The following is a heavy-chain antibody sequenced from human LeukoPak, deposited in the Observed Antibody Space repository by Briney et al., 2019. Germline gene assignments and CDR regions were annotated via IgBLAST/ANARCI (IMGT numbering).Heavy chain of an antibody. Sequence: ASVKVSCKASGYTFTGYYMHWVRQAPGQGREWMGWIKPNSGGTNYAQKFQGRVTMTRDTSISTAYMELSRLRSDDTAVYYCARDGRSGYSSHFDYWGQGTLVTVSS. J-gene: IGHJ4*02. V-gene: IGHV1-2*02. CDR3: ARDGRSGYSSHFDY. CDR1: GYTFTGYY. D-gene: IGHD3-22*01. CDR2: IKPNSGGT.